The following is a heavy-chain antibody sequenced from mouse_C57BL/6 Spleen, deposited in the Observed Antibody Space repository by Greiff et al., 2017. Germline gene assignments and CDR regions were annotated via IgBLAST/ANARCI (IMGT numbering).Heavy chain of an antibody. J-gene: IGHJ1*03. V-gene: IGHV3-1*01. CDR1: GYSITSGYD. D-gene: IGHD1-1*01. Sequence: EVQLQQSGPGMVKPSQSLSLTCTVTGYSITSGYDWHWIRHFPGNKLEWMGYISYSGSTNYNPSLKSRISITHDTSKNPFFLKLNSVTTEDTATYYCARGIRGPYWYFDVWGTGTTVTVSS. CDR3: ARGIRGPYWYFDV. CDR2: ISYSGST.